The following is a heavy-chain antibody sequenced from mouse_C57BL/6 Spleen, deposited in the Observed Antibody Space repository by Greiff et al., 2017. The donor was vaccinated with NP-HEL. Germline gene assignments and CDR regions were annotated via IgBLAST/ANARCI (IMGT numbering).Heavy chain of an antibody. Sequence: QVQLQQPGAELVRPGSSVKLSCKASGYTFTSYWMHWVKQRPIQGLEWIGNIDPSDSETHYNQKFKDKATLTVDKSSSTAYMQLSSLTSADSAVYYCASYYYGSSYLFAYWGQGTLVTVSA. CDR2: IDPSDSET. CDR1: GYTFTSYW. V-gene: IGHV1-52*01. CDR3: ASYYYGSSYLFAY. J-gene: IGHJ3*01. D-gene: IGHD1-1*01.